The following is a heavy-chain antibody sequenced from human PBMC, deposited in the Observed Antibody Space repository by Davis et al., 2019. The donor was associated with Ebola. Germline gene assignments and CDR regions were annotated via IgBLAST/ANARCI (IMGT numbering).Heavy chain of an antibody. CDR3: ARGEVAVAGFLYYYYGMDV. CDR1: GGSIRSYY. V-gene: IGHV4-34*01. J-gene: IGHJ6*02. CDR2: INHSGST. D-gene: IGHD6-19*01. Sequence: SETLSLTCTVSGGSIRSYYWSWIRQPPGKGLEWIGEINHSGSTNYNPSLKSRVTISVDTSKNQFSLKLSSVTAADTAVYYCARGEVAVAGFLYYYYGMDVWGQGTTVTVSS.